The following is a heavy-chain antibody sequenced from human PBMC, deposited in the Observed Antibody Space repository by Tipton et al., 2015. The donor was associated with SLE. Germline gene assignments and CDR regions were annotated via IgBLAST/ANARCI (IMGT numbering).Heavy chain of an antibody. CDR2: ISSSSSTI. CDR1: GFIFGDYA. Sequence: SLRLSCATSGFIFGDYAISWVRQAPGKGLEWVSYISSSSSTIYYADSVKGRFTISRANAKNSLYLQMNSLRAEDTAVYYCARTKNSGYCSGGSCDDAFDIWGQGTMVTVSS. V-gene: IGHV3-48*01. J-gene: IGHJ3*02. D-gene: IGHD2-15*01. CDR3: ARTKNSGYCSGGSCDDAFDI.